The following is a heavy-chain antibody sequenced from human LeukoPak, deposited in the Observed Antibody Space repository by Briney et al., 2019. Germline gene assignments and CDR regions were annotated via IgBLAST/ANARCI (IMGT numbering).Heavy chain of an antibody. CDR2: IRYDGSNK. CDR1: GYTFTGYY. D-gene: IGHD2-15*01. V-gene: IGHV3-30*02. CDR3: AKNCSGGSCS. J-gene: IGHJ5*02. Sequence: SCKASGYTFTGYYMHWVRQAPGKGLEWVAFIRYDGSNKYYADSVKGRFTISRDNSKNTLYLQMNSLRAEDTAVYYCAKNCSGGSCSWGQGTLVTVSS.